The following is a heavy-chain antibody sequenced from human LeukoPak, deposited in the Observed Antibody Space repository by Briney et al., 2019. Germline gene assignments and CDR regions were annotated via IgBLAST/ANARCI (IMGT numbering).Heavy chain of an antibody. CDR3: TSPNWGEVADKGCDY. J-gene: IGHJ4*02. CDR1: GFTFGYLL. CDR2: IRSKTFGATT. D-gene: IGHD6-19*01. V-gene: IGHV3-49*02. Sequence: GGSLRLSCTASGFTFGYLLMTWVRQAAGKGPEWVGYIRSKTFGATTQYAASVKGRFTISRDDSKNIAYLQMNSVKTEDTGVYVCTSPNWGEVADKGCDYWGQGTLVTVSS.